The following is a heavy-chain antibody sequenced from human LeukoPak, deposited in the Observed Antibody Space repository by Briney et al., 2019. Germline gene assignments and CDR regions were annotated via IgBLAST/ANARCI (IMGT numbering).Heavy chain of an antibody. CDR2: IYSGGST. D-gene: IGHD1-26*01. CDR1: GFTVSSNY. CDR3: ARGGGSYYGSYFDY. J-gene: IGHJ4*02. Sequence: GGSLRLSCAASGFTVSSNYMSWVRQAPGKGLEWVSVIYSGGSTYYADSVKGRFTISRDNSKNTLYLQMSSLRAEDTAVYYGARGGGSYYGSYFDYWGQGTLVTVSS. V-gene: IGHV3-53*01.